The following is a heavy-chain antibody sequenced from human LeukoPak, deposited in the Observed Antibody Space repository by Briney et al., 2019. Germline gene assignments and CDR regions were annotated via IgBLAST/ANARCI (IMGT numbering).Heavy chain of an antibody. J-gene: IGHJ5*02. CDR3: ASSNWFDP. Sequence: SETLSLTCTVSGYSIISDYYWGWLRQPPGKELEWIGSIYHTGTTYYNPSLRSRVTISVDMSKNQFSLKLSSVTAADTAVYYCASSNWFDPWGQGTLVTVSS. CDR1: GYSIISDYY. CDR2: IYHTGTT. V-gene: IGHV4-38-2*02.